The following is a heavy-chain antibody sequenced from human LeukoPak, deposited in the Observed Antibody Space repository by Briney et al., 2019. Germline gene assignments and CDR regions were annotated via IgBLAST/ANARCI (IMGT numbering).Heavy chain of an antibody. CDR2: MNPNSGGT. CDR1: GYTSTSYD. D-gene: IGHD3-9*01. CDR3: ARGYYDILTGHTIDY. J-gene: IGHJ4*02. Sequence: ASVKVSCKASGYTSTSYDINWVRQATGQGLEWMGWMNPNSGGTNYAQKFQGRVTMTRDTSISTAYMELSRLRSDDTAVYYCARGYYDILTGHTIDYWGQGTLVTVSS. V-gene: IGHV1-2*02.